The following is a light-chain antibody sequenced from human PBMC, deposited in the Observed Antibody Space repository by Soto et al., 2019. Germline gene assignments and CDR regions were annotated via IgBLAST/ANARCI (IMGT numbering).Light chain of an antibody. V-gene: IGKV3-20*01. J-gene: IGKJ4*01. CDR3: QHYGSPPVT. CDR2: ATS. CDR1: QSVSSNF. Sequence: EIVLTQSPGTLSLSPGERATLSCSASQSVSSNFLAWYQQKPGQAPRLLIYATSVRATGLPDRFSGRGSGTDFTLTIRRLEPADVGTYVCQHYGSPPVTFGRGTKVEIK.